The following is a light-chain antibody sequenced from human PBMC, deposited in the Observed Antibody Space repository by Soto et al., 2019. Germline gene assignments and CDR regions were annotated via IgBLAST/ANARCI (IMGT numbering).Light chain of an antibody. CDR3: AAWEDSLNSVV. CDR1: SSNIGSNT. Sequence: QSVLTQPPSASGTPGQRVTISCSGSSSNIGSNTVNWYQQLPRTAPQLLIYSNNQRPSGVPDRFSGSKSGTSASLAISGLQSEDEDDYYCAAWEDSLNSVVFGGGTKLTVL. CDR2: SNN. V-gene: IGLV1-44*01. J-gene: IGLJ2*01.